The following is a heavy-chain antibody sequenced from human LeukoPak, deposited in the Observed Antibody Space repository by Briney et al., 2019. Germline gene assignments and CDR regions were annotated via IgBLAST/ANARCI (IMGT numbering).Heavy chain of an antibody. CDR1: GGSISSENW. D-gene: IGHD5-24*01. V-gene: IGHV4-4*02. J-gene: IGHJ4*02. CDR3: ARGKEMATMNGLDY. Sequence: SETLSLTCAVSGGSISSENWWSWVRQPPGKGLEWIGEIYHSGGTNYNPSLKSRVTVSVDKSTNQFSLTLTSVTAADTAVYYCARGKEMATMNGLDYWGQGTLVTVSS. CDR2: IYHSGGT.